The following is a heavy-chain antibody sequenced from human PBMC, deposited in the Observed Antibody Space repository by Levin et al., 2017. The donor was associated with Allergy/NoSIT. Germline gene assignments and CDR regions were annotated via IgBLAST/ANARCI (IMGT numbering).Heavy chain of an antibody. J-gene: IGHJ3*02. CDR1: GFTFSSYA. V-gene: IGHV3-23*01. CDR2: ISGSGGST. CDR3: AKDKGDYSNYPDAFDI. D-gene: IGHD4-11*01. Sequence: GESLKISCAASGFTFSSYAMSWVRQAPGKGLEWVSAISGSGGSTYYADSVKGRFTISRDNSKNTLYLQMNSLRAEDTAVYYCAKDKGDYSNYPDAFDIWGQGTMVTVSS.